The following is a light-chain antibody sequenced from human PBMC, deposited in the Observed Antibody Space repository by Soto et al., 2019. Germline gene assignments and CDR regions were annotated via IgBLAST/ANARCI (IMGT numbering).Light chain of an antibody. V-gene: IGKV1-16*02. CDR1: QAITKY. CDR3: QLYDSFPRT. Sequence: DIQMTQSPSSLSASVGDRVTITCRASQAITKYVAWFQKRPGKAPKSLIYATSRLQSGVPSKFSGGGSGKDFPLDISSLQPEEFATFYCQLYDSFPRTVRRGTKLEMK. CDR2: ATS. J-gene: IGKJ2*01.